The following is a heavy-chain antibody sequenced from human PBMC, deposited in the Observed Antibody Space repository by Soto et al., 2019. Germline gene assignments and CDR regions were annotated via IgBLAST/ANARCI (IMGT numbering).Heavy chain of an antibody. V-gene: IGHV3-9*01. J-gene: IGHJ6*02. D-gene: IGHD5-18*01. CDR2: VSWNSASI. Sequence: EVQLVESGGGLVQPGRSLRLSCAASGFTFDDYAMHWVRQAPGKGLEWVSGVSWNSASIGYADSVKGRFTISRDNAKNSLYLQMNSLRAEDTALYYCAKDIGRGYSYGYTYYYYGMDVWGQGTTVTVSS. CDR1: GFTFDDYA. CDR3: AKDIGRGYSYGYTYYYYGMDV.